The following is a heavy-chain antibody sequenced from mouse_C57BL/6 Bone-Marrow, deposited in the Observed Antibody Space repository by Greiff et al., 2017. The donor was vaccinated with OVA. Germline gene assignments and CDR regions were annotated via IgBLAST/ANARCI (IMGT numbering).Heavy chain of an antibody. CDR3: ARIGNFVYYAYSRTYFDY. J-gene: IGHJ2*01. D-gene: IGHD1-1*02. CDR1: GFSLSTFGMG. V-gene: IGHV8-8*01. Sequence: QVQLKESGPGILQPSQTLSLTCSFSGFSLSTFGMGVGWIRQPSGKGLEWLAHIWWVDDMYYNPALKSRLTISKVTSKNQVFLKIANVNTADTATYYCARIGNFVYYAYSRTYFDYWGQGTTLTVSS. CDR2: IWWVDDM.